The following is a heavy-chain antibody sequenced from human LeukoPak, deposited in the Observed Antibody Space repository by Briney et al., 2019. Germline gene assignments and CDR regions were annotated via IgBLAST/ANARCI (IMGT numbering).Heavy chain of an antibody. CDR2: IYYSGTT. Sequence: SETLSLTCTVSGGSISSYYWSWIRQPPGKGLEWIGYIYYSGTTNYNPSLKSRVTISVDTSKNQFSLKLSSVTAADTAVYYCARTGYSSSWYHFPWFDPWGQGTLVTVSS. D-gene: IGHD6-13*01. CDR1: GGSISSYY. V-gene: IGHV4-59*01. CDR3: ARTGYSSSWYHFPWFDP. J-gene: IGHJ5*02.